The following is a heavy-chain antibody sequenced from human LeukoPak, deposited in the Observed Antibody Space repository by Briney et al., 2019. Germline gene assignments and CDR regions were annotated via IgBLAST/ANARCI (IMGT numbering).Heavy chain of an antibody. CDR1: GFTFSSYS. Sequence: GGSLRLSCAASGFTFSSYSMNWVRQAPGKGLEWVSSISSSSSYIYYADSVKGRFTISRDNAKNSLYLQMNSLRAEDTAVYYCAPRWTVVAPAAIPWFDPWGQGTLVTVSS. D-gene: IGHD2-2*02. CDR3: APRWTVVAPAAIPWFDP. CDR2: ISSSSSYI. J-gene: IGHJ5*02. V-gene: IGHV3-21*01.